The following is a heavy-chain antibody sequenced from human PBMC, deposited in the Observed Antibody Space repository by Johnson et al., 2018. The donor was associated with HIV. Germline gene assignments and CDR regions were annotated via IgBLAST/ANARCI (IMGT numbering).Heavy chain of an antibody. CDR2: ISYDGNNK. CDR1: GFIFSSYA. J-gene: IGHJ3*02. CDR3: ARERTISNGYSYGSYVDAFDI. D-gene: IGHD5-18*01. Sequence: QVQLVESGGGLVQPGGSLRLSCAASGFIFSSYAMHWVRQAPGKGLEWVAVISYDGNNKYYADSVKGRFTISRDNSKNSLYLQMNSLRAEDTAVCYCARERTISNGYSYGSYVDAFDIWGQGTMVTVSA. V-gene: IGHV3-30-3*01.